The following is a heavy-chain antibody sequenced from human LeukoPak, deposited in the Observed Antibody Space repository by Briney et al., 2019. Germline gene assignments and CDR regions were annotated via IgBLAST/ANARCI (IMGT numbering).Heavy chain of an antibody. Sequence: ASVKVSCKASGYTFTSYDINWVRQATGQGLEWMGWMNPNGGNTGYAQKFQGRVTITRNTSISTAYMELSSLRSEDTAVYYCARGLEWELPRNYYYMDVWGKGTTVTVSS. CDR2: MNPNGGNT. V-gene: IGHV1-8*03. D-gene: IGHD1-26*01. J-gene: IGHJ6*03. CDR3: ARGLEWELPRNYYYMDV. CDR1: GYTFTSYD.